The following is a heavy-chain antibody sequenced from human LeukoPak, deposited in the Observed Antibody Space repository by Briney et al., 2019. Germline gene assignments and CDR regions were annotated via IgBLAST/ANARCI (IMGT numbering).Heavy chain of an antibody. CDR3: TTAARGDSHPYYFDY. J-gene: IGHJ4*02. D-gene: IGHD6-13*01. V-gene: IGHV3-15*01. Sequence: GGSLRLSCAGSGFTFNTYRMNWVRQAPGKGLEWVGRIKSNTDGGTTDYAAPVKGRFTTSRDDSTNTLFLQMNSLKTEDTAVYYCTTAARGDSHPYYFDYWGQGTLVTVTS. CDR2: IKSNTDGGTT. CDR1: GFTFNTYR.